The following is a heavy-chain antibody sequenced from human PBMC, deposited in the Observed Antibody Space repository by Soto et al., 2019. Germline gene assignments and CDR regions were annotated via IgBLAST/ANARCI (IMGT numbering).Heavy chain of an antibody. D-gene: IGHD3-10*01. Sequence: QVQLVQSGAEVKKPGSSVKVSCKASGGTFSSYTISWVRQAPGQGLEWMGRIIPILGIANYAQKFQGRVTIIADKSTSTAYMELSRLRSEDTAVYYCARARSVYYGSGSWIYGMDVWGQGTTVTVSS. CDR2: IIPILGIA. V-gene: IGHV1-69*02. CDR1: GGTFSSYT. CDR3: ARARSVYYGSGSWIYGMDV. J-gene: IGHJ6*02.